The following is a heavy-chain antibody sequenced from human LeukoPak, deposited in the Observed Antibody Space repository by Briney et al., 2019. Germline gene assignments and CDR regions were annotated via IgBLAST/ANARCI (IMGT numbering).Heavy chain of an antibody. D-gene: IGHD6-13*01. CDR1: GGSINSSSYY. CDR2: IFYSGNT. CDR3: ARDLRTAAGTGFDY. V-gene: IGHV4-39*07. J-gene: IGHJ4*02. Sequence: PSETLSLTCTVSGGSINSSSYYWGWIRQPPGKGLEWIGSIFYSGNTYDNPSLKSRVTISVDKSKNQFSLKLTSVTAADTAVYYCARDLRTAAGTGFDYWGQGTLVTVSS.